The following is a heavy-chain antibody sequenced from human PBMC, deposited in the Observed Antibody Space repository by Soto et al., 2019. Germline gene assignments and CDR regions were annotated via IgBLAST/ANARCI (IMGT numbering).Heavy chain of an antibody. CDR1: GYTFTSYG. CDR2: ISAHNGNI. V-gene: IGHV1-18*01. CDR3: ARGRYGDY. J-gene: IGHJ4*02. D-gene: IGHD1-1*01. Sequence: QVHLVQSGAEVKKPGASVKVSCKCSGYTFTSYGITWVRQAPGQGLEWMGWISAHNGNIDYAQKVQGRVTVTRDTSTSTAYMELRSLRSDDTAVYYCARGRYGDYWGQGALVTVSS.